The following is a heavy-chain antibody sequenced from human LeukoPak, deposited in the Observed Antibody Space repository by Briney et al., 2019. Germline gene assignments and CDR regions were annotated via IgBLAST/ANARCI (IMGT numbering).Heavy chain of an antibody. V-gene: IGHV3-21*01. J-gene: IGHJ4*02. CDR1: GFTFSSYS. Sequence: PGGSLRLSCAASGFTFSSYSMNWVLQAPGKGLEWVSSISSSSSYIYYADSVKGRFTISRDNAKNSLYLQMNSLRAEDTAVYYCARGWTTIFGVVTIGDYFDYWGQGTLVTVSS. CDR3: ARGWTTIFGVVTIGDYFDY. D-gene: IGHD3-3*01. CDR2: ISSSSSYI.